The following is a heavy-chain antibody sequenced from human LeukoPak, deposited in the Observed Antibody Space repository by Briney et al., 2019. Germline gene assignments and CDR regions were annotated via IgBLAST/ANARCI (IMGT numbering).Heavy chain of an antibody. V-gene: IGHV3-43*02. CDR2: ISGDGDST. D-gene: IGHD6-13*01. CDR3: AKVGYSSSWYDYYFEY. Sequence: GGSLRLSCAASGFTFDDYAMHWVRQAPGKGLEWVSLISGDGDSTYYADSVKGRFTISRDNSKNSLYLQMNSLRTEDTALYYCAKVGYSSSWYDYYFEYRGQGTLVTVSS. CDR1: GFTFDDYA. J-gene: IGHJ4*02.